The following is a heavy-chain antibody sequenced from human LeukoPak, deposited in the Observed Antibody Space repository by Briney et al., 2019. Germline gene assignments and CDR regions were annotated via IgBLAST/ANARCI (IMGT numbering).Heavy chain of an antibody. CDR2: MNPNSGNT. Sequence: ASVKVSCKASGGTFSSYAISWVRQATGQGLEWMGWMNPNSGNTGYAQKFQGRVTMTRNTSISTAYMELSSLRSEDTAAYSGTAADYWGQGTLVTVSS. CDR3: TAADY. J-gene: IGHJ4*02. D-gene: IGHD6-13*01. V-gene: IGHV1-8*02. CDR1: GGTFSSYA.